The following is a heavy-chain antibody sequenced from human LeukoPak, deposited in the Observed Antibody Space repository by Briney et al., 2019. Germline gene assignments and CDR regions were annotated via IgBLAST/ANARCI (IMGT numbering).Heavy chain of an antibody. CDR3: AREGGPYRPLDY. CDR1: GGSISSTNW. Sequence: PSGTLSLTCGVSGGSISSTNWWTWVRQPPGGGLEWIGEVHLSGRTNYNPSLESRVTMSVDMSENHISLKLTSVTAADTAVYYCAREGGPYRPLDYSGQGTLVTVSS. J-gene: IGHJ4*02. V-gene: IGHV4-4*02. CDR2: VHLSGRT.